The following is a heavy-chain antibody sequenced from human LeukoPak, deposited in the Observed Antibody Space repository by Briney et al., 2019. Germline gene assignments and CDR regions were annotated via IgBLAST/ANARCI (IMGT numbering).Heavy chain of an antibody. Sequence: GGYLRLSCAASGFTVSSNYMSWVRQAPGKGLEWVSVIYSGGSTYYADSVKGRFTISRDNSKNTLYLQMNSLRAEDTAVYYCARHKGHNYYMDVWGKGTTVTVSS. CDR1: GFTVSSNY. V-gene: IGHV3-53*01. D-gene: IGHD2-21*01. J-gene: IGHJ6*03. CDR3: ARHKGHNYYMDV. CDR2: IYSGGST.